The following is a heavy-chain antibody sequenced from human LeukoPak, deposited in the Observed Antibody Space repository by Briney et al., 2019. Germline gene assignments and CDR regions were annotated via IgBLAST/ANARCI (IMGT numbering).Heavy chain of an antibody. CDR1: GGSISSGGYY. D-gene: IGHD3-10*01. J-gene: IGHJ4*02. CDR3: ARLRAGVPYCFDY. V-gene: IGHV4-31*03. CDR2: IYYSGST. Sequence: SETLSLTCTVSGGSISSGGYYWSWIRQHPGKGLEWIAYIYYSGSTYYNPSLKSRVTISVDTSKNQFSLKLSSVTAADTAVYYCARLRAGVPYCFDYWGQGTLVTVSS.